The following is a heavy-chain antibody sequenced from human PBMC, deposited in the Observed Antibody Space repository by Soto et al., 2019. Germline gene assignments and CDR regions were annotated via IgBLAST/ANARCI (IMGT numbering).Heavy chain of an antibody. D-gene: IGHD6-6*01. CDR1: GYTFTSYG. CDR3: ARSMEFDY. CDR2: ISAYNGNT. Sequence: ASVKVSCKASGYTFTSYGISWVRQAPGQGLEWMGWISAYNGNTNYAQTLQGGVTMTTVSSTSTAYIELRSLRSDDTAVYYCARSMEFDYWGQGTLVTVSS. V-gene: IGHV1-18*01. J-gene: IGHJ4*02.